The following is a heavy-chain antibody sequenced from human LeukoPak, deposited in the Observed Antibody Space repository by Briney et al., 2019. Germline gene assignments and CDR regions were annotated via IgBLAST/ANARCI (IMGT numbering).Heavy chain of an antibody. J-gene: IGHJ4*02. Sequence: GGSLRLSCAASGFTFRNYGMHWVRQAPGKGLEWVAVISNDGRNKYYIDSVKGRFTISRDDSTNTLHLQMNSLRAEDTAVYYWAKNRGLTFDFWGLGTLVTVSS. D-gene: IGHD2/OR15-2a*01. CDR1: GFTFRNYG. V-gene: IGHV3-30*18. CDR2: ISNDGRNK. CDR3: AKNRGLTFDF.